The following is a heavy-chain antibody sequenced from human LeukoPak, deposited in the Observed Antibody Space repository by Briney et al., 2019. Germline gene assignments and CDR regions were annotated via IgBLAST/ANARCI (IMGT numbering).Heavy chain of an antibody. D-gene: IGHD2-2*01. CDR1: GFTFSSYW. CDR2: INSDGSST. CDR3: ARRVVVPAAPYYFDY. J-gene: IGHJ4*02. Sequence: GGSLRLSCAASGFTFSSYWMHWVRQAPGKGLVWVSRINSDGSSTSYADSVKGRFTISRDNAKNTLYLQMNSLRAEDTAVYYCARRVVVPAAPYYFDYWGQGTLVTVSS. V-gene: IGHV3-74*01.